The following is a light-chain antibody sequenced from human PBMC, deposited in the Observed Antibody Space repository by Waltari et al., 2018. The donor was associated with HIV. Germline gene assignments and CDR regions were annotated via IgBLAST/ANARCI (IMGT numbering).Light chain of an antibody. CDR3: CSYAGSSAFV. CDR2: EVT. J-gene: IGLJ1*01. V-gene: IGLV2-23*02. Sequence: QSALTQPASVPGSPGQSITISCTGTSSDVGSYNLVSWYQHHPGKAPQLMIFEVTKRPSGVSNRFSGSKSGNTASLTISVLQADDEADYYCCSYAGSSAFVFGTGTKVTVL. CDR1: SSDVGSYNL.